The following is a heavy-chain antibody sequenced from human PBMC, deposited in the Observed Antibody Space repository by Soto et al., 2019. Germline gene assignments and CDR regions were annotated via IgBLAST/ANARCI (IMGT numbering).Heavy chain of an antibody. Sequence: QVQLVESGGGVAQPGRSLRLSCTVSGFTFSGHAMHWVRQAPGKGLEWVTQIWYDGSNKYYAESVKGRFTISRDNSKNTLYLHMNSLRVEDTAVYYCARDGQGMAPYAWDVWGQWTSVTVSS. CDR3: ARDGQGMAPYAWDV. CDR2: IWYDGSNK. J-gene: IGHJ6*02. D-gene: IGHD3-10*01. CDR1: GFTFSGHA. V-gene: IGHV3-33*01.